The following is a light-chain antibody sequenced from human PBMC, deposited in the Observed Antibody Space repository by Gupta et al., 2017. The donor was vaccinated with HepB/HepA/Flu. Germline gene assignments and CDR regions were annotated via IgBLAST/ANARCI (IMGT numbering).Light chain of an antibody. CDR3: QQYGRSPFT. V-gene: IGKV3-20*01. CDR2: GAS. CDR1: QSVSINY. J-gene: IGKJ3*01. Sequence: DIVLTQSPGTLSLSPGERATLSCRASQSVSINYLAWYQQKPGQAPRLLIYGASSRATGIPDRFSGRGSGTDFTLTISRLEPEDFAVYYCQQYGRSPFTFGPGTKVEIK.